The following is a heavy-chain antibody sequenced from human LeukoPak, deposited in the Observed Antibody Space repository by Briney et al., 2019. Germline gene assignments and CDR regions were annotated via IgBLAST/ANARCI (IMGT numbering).Heavy chain of an antibody. V-gene: IGHV4-39*01. CDR2: IYYSGST. CDR1: GGSISSSSYY. Sequence: TASETLSLTCTVSGGSISSSSYYWGWIRQPPGKGLEWIGSIYYSGSTYYNPSLKSRVTISVDTSKNQFSLKLSSVTAADTAVYYCARRYIAARPMQPDYWGQGTLVSVSS. CDR3: ARRYIAARPMQPDY. D-gene: IGHD6-6*01. J-gene: IGHJ4*02.